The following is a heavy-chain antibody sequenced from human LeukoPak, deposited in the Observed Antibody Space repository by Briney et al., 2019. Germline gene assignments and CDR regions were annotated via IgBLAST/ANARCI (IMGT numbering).Heavy chain of an antibody. CDR3: ARVPGPNWFDP. CDR2: MYHSGST. CDR1: GYSISSGYY. V-gene: IGHV4-38-2*02. J-gene: IGHJ5*02. Sequence: SETLSLTCTVSGYSISSGYYWGWIRQPPGKGLEWIGSMYHSGSTYYNPSLKSRVTISVNTSKNQFSLKLSSVTAADTAVYYCARVPGPNWFDPWGQGTLVTVSS.